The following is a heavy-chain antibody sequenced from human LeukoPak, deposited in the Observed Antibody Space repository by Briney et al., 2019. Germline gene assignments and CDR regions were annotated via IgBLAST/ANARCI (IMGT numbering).Heavy chain of an antibody. CDR3: ARLFVYGSGAEAFDY. CDR1: GFIFRAYW. D-gene: IGHD3-10*01. CDR2: IKEDGSEK. V-gene: IGHV3-7*01. Sequence: GGSLRLSCAASGFIFRAYWMSWVRQPPGKGLEWVASIKEDGSEKYYVDSVKGRFTISRDNVKNSLYLQVSSLRAEDTAVYYCARLFVYGSGAEAFDYWGQGALVTVSS. J-gene: IGHJ4*02.